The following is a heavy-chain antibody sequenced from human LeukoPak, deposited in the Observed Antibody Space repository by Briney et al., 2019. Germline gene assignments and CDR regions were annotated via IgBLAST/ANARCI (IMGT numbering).Heavy chain of an antibody. Sequence: VASVKVSCKASGYTFTGYYIHWVRQAPGQGLEWMGWIKPNSGGTNYAQKFQGRVTMTRDTSISTAYMELSSLRSDDTAVYFCARGGYQLLWGDYWGQGTLVTVSS. CDR2: IKPNSGGT. CDR3: ARGGYQLLWGDY. D-gene: IGHD2-2*01. CDR1: GYTFTGYY. V-gene: IGHV1-2*02. J-gene: IGHJ4*02.